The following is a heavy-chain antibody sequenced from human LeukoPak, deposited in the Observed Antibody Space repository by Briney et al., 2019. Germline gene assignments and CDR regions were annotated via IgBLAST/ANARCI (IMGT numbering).Heavy chain of an antibody. CDR1: GGTFIIYA. CDR2: IIPIFGTA. Sequence: ASVTVSCKASGGTFIIYAISWVRQAPGQGREWMGGIIPIFGTANYAQKFQGRVTITTDESTSTAYMELSSLRSEDTAVYYCARGLDYFDYWGQGTLVTVSS. V-gene: IGHV1-69*05. J-gene: IGHJ4*02. CDR3: ARGLDYFDY.